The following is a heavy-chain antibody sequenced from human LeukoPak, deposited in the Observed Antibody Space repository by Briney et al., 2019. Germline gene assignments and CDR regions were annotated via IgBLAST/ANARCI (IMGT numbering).Heavy chain of an antibody. J-gene: IGHJ4*02. Sequence: SETLSLTCTVSGGSISSSSYYWGWIRQPPGRGLEWIGIIYYSWSTYYNPSLKSRVAISVDTSKNQFSLKLSSVTAADTAVYYCARPPRYCSGGSCYSGGFDYWGQGTLVTVCS. CDR2: IYYSWST. CDR3: ARPPRYCSGGSCYSGGFDY. CDR1: GGSISSSSYY. D-gene: IGHD2-15*01. V-gene: IGHV4-39*01.